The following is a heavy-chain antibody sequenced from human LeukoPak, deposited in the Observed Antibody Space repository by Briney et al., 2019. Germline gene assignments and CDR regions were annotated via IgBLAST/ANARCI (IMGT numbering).Heavy chain of an antibody. CDR3: ARARYYYDSSHWFDP. CDR2: ISAYNGNT. Sequence: GASVKVSCKVSGYTLTELSMHWVRQAPGQGLEWMGWISAYNGNTNYAQKLQGRVTMTTDTSTSTAYMELRSLRSDDTAVYYCARARYYYDSSHWFDPWGQGTLVTVSS. J-gene: IGHJ5*02. V-gene: IGHV1-18*01. D-gene: IGHD3-22*01. CDR1: GYTLTELS.